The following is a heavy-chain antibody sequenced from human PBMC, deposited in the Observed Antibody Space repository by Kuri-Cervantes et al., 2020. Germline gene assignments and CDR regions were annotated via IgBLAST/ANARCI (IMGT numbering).Heavy chain of an antibody. CDR1: GGSFSSYY. CDR3: ARDRSERITIFGVVTEYWYFDL. D-gene: IGHD3-3*01. Sequence: SETLSLTCAVYGGSFSSYYWSWIRQPPGKGLEWIGYIYYSGSTNYNPSLKSRVTISVDTSKNQFSLKLSSVTAADTAVYYCARDRSERITIFGVVTEYWYFDLWGRGTLVTVSS. V-gene: IGHV4-59*01. J-gene: IGHJ2*01. CDR2: IYYSGST.